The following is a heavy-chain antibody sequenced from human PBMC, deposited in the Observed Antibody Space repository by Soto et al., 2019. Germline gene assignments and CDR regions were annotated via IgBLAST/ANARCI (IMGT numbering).Heavy chain of an antibody. Sequence: EVQLLESGGGLVQPGGSLRLSCAASGFSFSTYTMNWVRQAPGKGLEWVSSISGGADTTDYADSVKGRFTISRDNYMNTLCLQMNSLRAEDTAVYYCAKDACRMTFRCGPEWGQGTLVTVSS. CDR2: ISGGADTT. V-gene: IGHV3-23*01. CDR3: AKDACRMTFRCGPE. D-gene: IGHD3-16*01. CDR1: GFSFSTYT. J-gene: IGHJ1*01.